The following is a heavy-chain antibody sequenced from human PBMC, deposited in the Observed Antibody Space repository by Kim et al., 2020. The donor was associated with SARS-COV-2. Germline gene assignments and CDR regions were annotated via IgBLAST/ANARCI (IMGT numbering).Heavy chain of an antibody. V-gene: IGHV3-21*01. CDR1: GFTFSSYS. CDR3: ARVGRGSTANGGMDV. J-gene: IGHJ6*02. Sequence: GGSLRLSCAASGFTFSSYSMNWVRQAPGKGLEWVSSISSSSSYIYYADSVKGRFTISRDNAKNSLYLQMNSLRAEDTAVYYCARVGRGSTANGGMDVWGQGTTVTVSS. D-gene: IGHD3-10*01. CDR2: ISSSSSYI.